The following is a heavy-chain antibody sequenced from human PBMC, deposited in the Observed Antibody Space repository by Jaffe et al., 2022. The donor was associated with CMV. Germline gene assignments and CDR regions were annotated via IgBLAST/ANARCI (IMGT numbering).Heavy chain of an antibody. CDR2: ISWNSGSI. CDR3: AKDSGSYYWGGDYFDY. J-gene: IGHJ4*02. CDR1: GFTFDDYA. V-gene: IGHV3-9*01. D-gene: IGHD1-26*01. Sequence: EVQLVESGGGLVQPGRSLRLSCAASGFTFDDYAMHWVRQAPGKGLEWVSGISWNSGSIGYADSVKGRFTISRDNAKNSLYLQMNSLRAEDTALYYCAKDSGSYYWGGDYFDYWGQGTLVTVSS.